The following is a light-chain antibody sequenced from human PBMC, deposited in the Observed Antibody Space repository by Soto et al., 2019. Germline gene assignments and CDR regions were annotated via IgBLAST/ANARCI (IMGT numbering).Light chain of an antibody. CDR1: SSNIGNNY. V-gene: IGLV1-51*01. CDR2: DNS. Sequence: QAMLTQPPSVCAAPGQKVTISCSGSSSNIGNNYVSWYQHLPGTAPKLLISDNSERPSGIPDRFSGSKSGTSATLAITGLQTGDEADYFCGTWDSSLSAVVFGGGTKLTVL. J-gene: IGLJ2*01. CDR3: GTWDSSLSAVV.